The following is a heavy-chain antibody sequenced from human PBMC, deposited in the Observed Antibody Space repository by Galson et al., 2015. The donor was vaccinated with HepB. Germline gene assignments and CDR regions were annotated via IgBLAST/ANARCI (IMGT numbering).Heavy chain of an antibody. Sequence: SLRLSCAASGFTFGDYAMHWVRQAPGKGLEWVAVISSDGINKYYSDSVKGRFTIPRDNSKNTLSLQVSSLRPADTAVYYCAKDGVSLGAVPTAVFYYYYYMDVWGKGTTVTVSS. V-gene: IGHV3-30*18. CDR2: ISSDGINK. J-gene: IGHJ6*03. D-gene: IGHD2-2*01. CDR3: AKDGVSLGAVPTAVFYYYYYMDV. CDR1: GFTFGDYA.